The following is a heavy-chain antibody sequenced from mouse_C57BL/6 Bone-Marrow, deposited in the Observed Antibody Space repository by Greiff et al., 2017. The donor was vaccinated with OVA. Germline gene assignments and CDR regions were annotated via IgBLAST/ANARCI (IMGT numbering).Heavy chain of an antibody. CDR1: GFTFSDYY. J-gene: IGHJ3*01. D-gene: IGHD1-2*01. V-gene: IGHV5-12*01. Sequence: EVHLVESGGGLVQPGGSLKLSCAASGFTFSDYYMYWVRQTPEKRLEWVAYISNGGGSTYYPDTVKGRFTISRDNAKNTLYLQMSRLKAEDTAMYYCARQGGTANWGQGTLVTVSA. CDR2: ISNGGGST. CDR3: ARQGGTAN.